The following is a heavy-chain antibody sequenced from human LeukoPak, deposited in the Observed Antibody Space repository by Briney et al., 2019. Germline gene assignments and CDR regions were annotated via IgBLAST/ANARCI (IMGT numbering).Heavy chain of an antibody. CDR1: GLTFSDYY. D-gene: IGHD6-19*01. CDR3: ARGGPWLVRYYYYYMDV. J-gene: IGHJ6*03. V-gene: IGHV3-11*01. CDR2: ISSSGSTI. Sequence: GGSLRLSCAASGLTFSDYYMSWIRQAPGKGLERVSYISSSGSTIYYADSVKGRFTISRDNAKNSLYLQMNSLRAEDTAVYYCARGGPWLVRYYYYYMDVWGKGTTVTVSS.